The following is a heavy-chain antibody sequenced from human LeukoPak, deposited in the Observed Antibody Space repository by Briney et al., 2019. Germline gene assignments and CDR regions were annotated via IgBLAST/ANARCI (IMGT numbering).Heavy chain of an antibody. Sequence: GGSLRLSCAASGFTFSSYTMNWVRQAPGKGPEWVSSITSSSSYIYYADSVKGRFTISRDNARNSLYLQMNSLRAEDTAVYYCARDRVGATLYFDYWGQGTLVTVSS. CDR1: GFTFSSYT. V-gene: IGHV3-21*04. J-gene: IGHJ4*02. CDR3: ARDRVGATLYFDY. CDR2: ITSSSSYI. D-gene: IGHD1-26*01.